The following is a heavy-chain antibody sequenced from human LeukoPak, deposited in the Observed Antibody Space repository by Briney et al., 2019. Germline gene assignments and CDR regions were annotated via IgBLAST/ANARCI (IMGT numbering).Heavy chain of an antibody. CDR3: ATHEANYYYYYYMDV. Sequence: SVKVSCKASGGTFSSYAISWVRQAPGQGLEWMGGIIPIFGTANYAQKFQGRVTITADESTSTAYMELSSLRSEDTAVYYCATHEANYYYYYYMDVWGKGTTVTVFS. V-gene: IGHV1-69*01. J-gene: IGHJ6*03. CDR1: GGTFSSYA. CDR2: IIPIFGTA.